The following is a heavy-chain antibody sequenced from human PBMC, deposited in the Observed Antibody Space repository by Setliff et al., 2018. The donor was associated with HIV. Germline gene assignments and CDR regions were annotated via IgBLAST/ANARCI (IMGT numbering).Heavy chain of an antibody. CDR2: INSGSNYI. D-gene: IGHD4-17*01. CDR3: ARDKDEDYGSTSFDY. Sequence: GGSLRLSCSGSGFSFGSFSLHWVRQAPGKGLEWISSINSGSNYIYYTDSVKGRFIISRDNAKKSLFLQMSSLRAEDTAVYYCARDKDEDYGSTSFDYWGQGILVTVSS. CDR1: GFSFGSFS. J-gene: IGHJ4*02. V-gene: IGHV3-21*04.